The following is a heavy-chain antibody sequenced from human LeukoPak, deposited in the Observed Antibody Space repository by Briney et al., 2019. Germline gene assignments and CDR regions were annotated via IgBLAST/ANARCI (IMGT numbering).Heavy chain of an antibody. Sequence: SETLSLTCAVYGGSFSGYYWSWIRQPPGKGLEWIGEINHSGSTNYNPSLKSRVTISVDRSKNQFSLKLSSVTAADTAVYYCARGRRGAFDYWGQGTLVTVSS. CDR2: INHSGST. V-gene: IGHV4-34*01. J-gene: IGHJ4*02. D-gene: IGHD1-26*01. CDR1: GGSFSGYY. CDR3: ARGRRGAFDY.